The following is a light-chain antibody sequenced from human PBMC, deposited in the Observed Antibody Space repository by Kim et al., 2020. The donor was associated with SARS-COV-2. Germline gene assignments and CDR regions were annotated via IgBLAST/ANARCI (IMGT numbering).Light chain of an antibody. V-gene: IGKV3-11*01. Sequence: EIVLTQSPATLSLSPGERATLSCRASQTVYNYLAWYQQKPGQAPRLLIYDASNRATGTPARFSCSGSTTDFTLTISSLEPEDFAVYYCQHRSSWPLTFGGGTKVDIK. CDR2: DAS. CDR3: QHRSSWPLT. CDR1: QTVYNY. J-gene: IGKJ4*01.